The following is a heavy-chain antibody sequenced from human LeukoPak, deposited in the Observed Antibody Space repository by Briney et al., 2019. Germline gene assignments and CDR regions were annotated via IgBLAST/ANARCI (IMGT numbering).Heavy chain of an antibody. CDR3: AKDMWPRLTYGDYGNYFDY. D-gene: IGHD4-17*01. CDR2: ISWDGGST. Sequence: GGSLRLSCAASGFTFDDYAMHWVRQAPGKGLEWVSLISWDGGSTYYADSVKGRFTISRDNSKNSLYLQMNSLRAEDTALYYCAKDMWPRLTYGDYGNYFDYWGQGTLVTVSS. J-gene: IGHJ4*02. V-gene: IGHV3-43D*03. CDR1: GFTFDDYA.